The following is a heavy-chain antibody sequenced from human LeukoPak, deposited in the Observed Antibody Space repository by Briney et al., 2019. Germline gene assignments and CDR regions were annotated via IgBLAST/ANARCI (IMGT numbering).Heavy chain of an antibody. CDR1: GYTFTGYY. D-gene: IGHD6-19*01. Sequence: ASVKVSCKASGYTFTGYYMHWVRRAPGQGLEWMGWINPNSGGTNYALKFQGRVTMTRDTSISTAYMELSRLRSDDTAVYYCASFRDEQWLASYWGQGTLVTVSS. J-gene: IGHJ4*02. V-gene: IGHV1-2*02. CDR2: INPNSGGT. CDR3: ASFRDEQWLASY.